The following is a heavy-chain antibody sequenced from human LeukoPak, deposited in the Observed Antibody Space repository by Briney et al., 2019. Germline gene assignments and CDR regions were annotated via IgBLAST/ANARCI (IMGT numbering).Heavy chain of an antibody. Sequence: GGSLRLSCAASGFTFSDYSMTWIRQAPGKGLEWASSITSSGTHTNYADSVKGRFTISRDNSKNTLYLQMNRLRAEDTAVYYCARDSGHDAFDIWGQGTMVTVSS. CDR1: GFTFSDYS. CDR3: ARDSGHDAFDI. V-gene: IGHV3-11*05. J-gene: IGHJ3*02. CDR2: ITSSGTHT.